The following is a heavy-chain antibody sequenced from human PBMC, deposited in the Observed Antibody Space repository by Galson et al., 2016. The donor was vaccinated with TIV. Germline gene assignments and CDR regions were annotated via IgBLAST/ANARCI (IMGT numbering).Heavy chain of an antibody. CDR1: RFTFSTYG. CDR2: ISYDGNTK. CDR3: ARDRRFCGNECYLRYYYGMDV. V-gene: IGHV3-30*03. Sequence: SLRLSCAASRFTFSTYGMHWVRQAPGKGLEWLAVISYDGNTKYYADSVKGRFTISRDNSKSTLYVQMNSLRAEDTAVYYCARDRRFCGNECYLRYYYGMDVWGQGTLVTVSS. D-gene: IGHD2-21*01. J-gene: IGHJ6*02.